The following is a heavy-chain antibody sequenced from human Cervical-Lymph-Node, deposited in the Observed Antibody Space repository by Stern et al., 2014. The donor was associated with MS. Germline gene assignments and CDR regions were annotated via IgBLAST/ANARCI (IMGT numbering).Heavy chain of an antibody. V-gene: IGHV1-8*01. CDR3: ARLYDSSDYYSLGY. CDR1: GYTFTSTD. Sequence: VQLVESGAEVKKPGASVKVSCESSGYTFTSTDINWVRQATGQGLEWMGWMKPNSGNTGYAQKFQGRVTMTRNTSISTAYLELSSLRSEDTAVYYCARLYDSSDYYSLGYWGQGTLVTVSS. D-gene: IGHD3-22*01. CDR2: MKPNSGNT. J-gene: IGHJ4*02.